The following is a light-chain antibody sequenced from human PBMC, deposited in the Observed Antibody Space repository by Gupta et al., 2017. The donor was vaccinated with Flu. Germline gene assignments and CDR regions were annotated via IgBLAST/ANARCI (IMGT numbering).Light chain of an antibody. CDR2: SAS. V-gene: IGLV7-43*01. CDR1: TASVPSTPS. Sequence: VVPQEPSLTVSPVGTVTPTCASTTASVPSTPSPNWFQQKPGHAPRTLIYSASNTAASTRGRFSCSCFGGKAALTLAEGEHEAEDDYYCRLYYPGTWVFGGGTKLTVL. CDR3: RLYYPGTWV. J-gene: IGLJ3*02.